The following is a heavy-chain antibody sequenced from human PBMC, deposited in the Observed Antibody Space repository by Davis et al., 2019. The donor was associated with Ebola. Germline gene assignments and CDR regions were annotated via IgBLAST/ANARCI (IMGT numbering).Heavy chain of an antibody. CDR2: ISYDGSNK. Sequence: PGGSLRLSCAASGFTFSSYGMHWVRQAPGKGLEWVAVISYDGSNKYYADSVKGRFTISRDNSKNTLYLQMNSLRAEDTAVYYCARALRPARGPFDYWGQGTLVTVSS. CDR1: GFTFSSYG. D-gene: IGHD2-15*01. J-gene: IGHJ4*02. CDR3: ARALRPARGPFDY. V-gene: IGHV3-30*03.